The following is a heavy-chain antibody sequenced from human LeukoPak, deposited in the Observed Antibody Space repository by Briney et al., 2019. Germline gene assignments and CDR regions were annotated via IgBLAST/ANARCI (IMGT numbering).Heavy chain of an antibody. D-gene: IGHD3-9*01. CDR2: ISGSGGST. CDR1: GFIFSSYA. J-gene: IGHJ6*02. Sequence: GGSLRLSCAASGFIFSSYAMSWVRQAPGKGLEWVSAISGSGGSTYYADSVKGRFTISRDNSKNSLYLQMNSLRTEDTALYYCAKGYFDWLSSSLYYYYGMDVWGQGTTVTVSS. CDR3: AKGYFDWLSSSLYYYYGMDV. V-gene: IGHV3-23*01.